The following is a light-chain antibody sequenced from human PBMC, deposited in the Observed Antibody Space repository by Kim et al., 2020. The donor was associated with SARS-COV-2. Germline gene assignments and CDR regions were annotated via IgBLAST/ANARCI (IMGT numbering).Light chain of an antibody. CDR1: SCYVACFNY. CDR3: SSYAGGSDVV. CDR2: EVS. Sequence: GQSVTIFCTRTSCYVACFNYVSWYQHHPGTAPKLMISEVSKRPSGVPDRFSGSKSGDTASLTVSRLQAEDEADYYCSSYAGGSDVVFVGGTQLTVL. J-gene: IGLJ2*01. V-gene: IGLV2-8*01.